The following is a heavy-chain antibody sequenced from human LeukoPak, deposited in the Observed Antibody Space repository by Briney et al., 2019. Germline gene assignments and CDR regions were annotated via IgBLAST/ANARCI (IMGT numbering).Heavy chain of an antibody. D-gene: IGHD2-21*02. CDR3: AKISRSDWTYDGLDL. V-gene: IGHV3-7*01. CDR2: IKQDGSDK. CDR1: GFTFRNYW. J-gene: IGHJ4*02. Sequence: GGSLRLSCAAPGFTFRNYWMSWVRQAPGKGLEGGANIKQDGSDKYYVDSVKGRFTILRDNAKSSVYLQMNSLRAEDTAVYYCAKISRSDWTYDGLDLWGQGTLVIVSS.